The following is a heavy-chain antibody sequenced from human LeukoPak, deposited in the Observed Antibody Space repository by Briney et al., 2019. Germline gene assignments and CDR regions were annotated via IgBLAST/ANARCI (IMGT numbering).Heavy chain of an antibody. CDR2: VYYNGNT. V-gene: IGHV4-61*01. D-gene: IGHD4-17*01. J-gene: IGHJ4*02. CDR1: GSSVSSGYYY. CDR3: ARGVGYGHYFDY. Sequence: SETLSLTCTVSGSSVSSGYYYWNWIRRPPGKALEWIGYVYYNGNTEYNPSLRSRVTISVDTSKNQFSLILTSVTAAGTAVYYCARGVGYGHYFDYRGQGTLVTVSS.